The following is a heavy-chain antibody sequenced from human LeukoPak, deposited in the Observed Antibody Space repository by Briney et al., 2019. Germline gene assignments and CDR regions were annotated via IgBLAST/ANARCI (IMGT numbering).Heavy chain of an antibody. CDR3: ARGTYFGEGFDY. CDR1: RYTFTSYF. V-gene: IGHV1-46*01. Sequence: ASVKVSCKASRYTFTSYFLHWVRQAPGQGLEWMGIINPSGGSTTYAQKFQGRVTMTRVMSTSTVYMELSSLRSEDTAVYYCARGTYFGEGFDYWGQGTLVTVSS. J-gene: IGHJ4*02. CDR2: INPSGGST. D-gene: IGHD3-10*01.